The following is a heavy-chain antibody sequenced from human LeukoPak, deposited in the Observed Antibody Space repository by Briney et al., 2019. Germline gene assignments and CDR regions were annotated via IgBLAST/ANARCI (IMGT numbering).Heavy chain of an antibody. D-gene: IGHD2-15*01. CDR2: INPNSGGT. CDR3: ARDMNCSGGSCYSGSANYYYYGMDV. Sequence: ASVKVSCKASGYTFTGYYMHWVRQAPGQGLEWMGWINPNSGGTNYAQKFQGRVTMTRDTSISTAYMELSRLRSGDTAVYYCARDMNCSGGSCYSGSANYYYYGMDVWGQGTTVTVSS. CDR1: GYTFTGYY. J-gene: IGHJ6*02. V-gene: IGHV1-2*02.